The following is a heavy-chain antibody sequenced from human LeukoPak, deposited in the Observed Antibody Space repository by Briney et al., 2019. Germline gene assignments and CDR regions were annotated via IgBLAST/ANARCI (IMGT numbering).Heavy chain of an antibody. CDR2: IYYSGST. V-gene: IGHV4-38-2*02. Sequence: PSETLSLTCIVSGFSITSGYYWGWIRQPPGKGLEWIGSIYYSGSTYYNPSLKSRVTISVDTSKNQFSLKLSSVTAADTAVYYCARPFYGDYFDYWGQGTLVTVSS. J-gene: IGHJ4*02. D-gene: IGHD4-17*01. CDR3: ARPFYGDYFDY. CDR1: GFSITSGYY.